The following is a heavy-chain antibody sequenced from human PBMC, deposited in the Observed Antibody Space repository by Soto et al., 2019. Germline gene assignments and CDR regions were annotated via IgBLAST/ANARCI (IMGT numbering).Heavy chain of an antibody. Sequence: RGESLKISCKGSGYSFTSYWIGWVRQMPGKGLEWMGIIYPGDSDTRYSPSFQGQVTISADKSISTAYLQWSSLKASDTAMYYCARRGYSGYGHYYYYGMDVWGQGTTVTVSS. CDR2: IYPGDSDT. J-gene: IGHJ6*02. D-gene: IGHD5-12*01. CDR1: GYSFTSYW. CDR3: ARRGYSGYGHYYYYGMDV. V-gene: IGHV5-51*01.